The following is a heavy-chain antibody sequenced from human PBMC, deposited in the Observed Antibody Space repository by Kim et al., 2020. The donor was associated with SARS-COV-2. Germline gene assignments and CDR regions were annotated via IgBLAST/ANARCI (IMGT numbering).Heavy chain of an antibody. Sequence: GSLRLSCAASGFTFSSYEMNWVRQAPGKGLEWVSYISSSGSTIYYADSVKGRFTISRDNAKNSLYLQMNSLRAEDTAVYYCARGMVAAAGYYYYGVDVWGQGTTVTVSS. CDR2: ISSSGSTI. CDR1: GFTFSSYE. V-gene: IGHV3-48*03. D-gene: IGHD6-13*01. J-gene: IGHJ6*02. CDR3: ARGMVAAAGYYYYGVDV.